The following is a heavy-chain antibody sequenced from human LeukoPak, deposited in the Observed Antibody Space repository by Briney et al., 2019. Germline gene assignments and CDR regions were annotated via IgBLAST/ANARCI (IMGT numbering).Heavy chain of an antibody. V-gene: IGHV4-59*12. CDR3: ARDDCSSTSCLFDY. J-gene: IGHJ4*02. Sequence: SETLSLTCSVSGGSINNYYWSWIRQPPGKGLEWIGHIFYSGSTNYNPSLKSRVTISLVMSKNQISLKLSSVTAADTAVYYCARDDCSSTSCLFDYWGQGTLVTVSS. D-gene: IGHD2-2*01. CDR1: GGSINNYY. CDR2: IFYSGST.